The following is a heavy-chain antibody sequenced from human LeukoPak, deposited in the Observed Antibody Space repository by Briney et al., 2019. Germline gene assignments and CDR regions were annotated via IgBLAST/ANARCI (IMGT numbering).Heavy chain of an antibody. D-gene: IGHD3-22*01. J-gene: IGHJ5*02. CDR3: ARDYYDSSGSSWFDP. Sequence: GGSLRLSCAASGFTFSSYSMNWVRQAPGKGLEWVSSISSGSSFMYYADSVKGRFTVSRDNAKNSLYLQMNSLRAKDTALYYCARDYYDSSGSSWFDPWGQGTLVTVSS. V-gene: IGHV3-21*01. CDR1: GFTFSSYS. CDR2: ISSGSSFM.